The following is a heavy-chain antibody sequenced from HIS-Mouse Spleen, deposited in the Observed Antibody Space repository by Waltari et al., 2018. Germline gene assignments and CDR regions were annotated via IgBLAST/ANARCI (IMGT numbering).Heavy chain of an antibody. CDR2: ISYDGSNK. J-gene: IGHJ3*02. V-gene: IGHV3-30*18. D-gene: IGHD3-22*01. Sequence: QVELVESGGGVVQPGGSLRLCGAACGFAFTSYCCLGVRQAPGKGLEWVAVISYDGSNKYYADSVKGRFTISRDNSKNTLYLQMNSLRAEDTAVYYCAKDRLYDSSGYYFDAFDIWGQGTMVTVSS. CDR1: GFAFTSYC. CDR3: AKDRLYDSSGYYFDAFDI.